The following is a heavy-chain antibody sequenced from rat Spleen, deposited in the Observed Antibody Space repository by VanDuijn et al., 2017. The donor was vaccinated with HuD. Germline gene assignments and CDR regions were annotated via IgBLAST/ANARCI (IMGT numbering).Heavy chain of an antibody. CDR3: ARGSADY. Sequence: QVQLKESGPGLVQPSETLSLTCTVSGFSLTSYNVHWVRQPPGKGLEWMGVMWSGGSTDYNSALKSRLSISRDTSKNQVFLKMNSLQTEDTAMYFCARGSADYWGQGVMVTVSS. CDR2: MWSGGST. CDR1: GFSLTSYN. J-gene: IGHJ2*01. V-gene: IGHV2-45*01.